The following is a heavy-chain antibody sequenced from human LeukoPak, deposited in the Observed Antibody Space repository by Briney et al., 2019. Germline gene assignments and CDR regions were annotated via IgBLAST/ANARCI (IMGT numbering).Heavy chain of an antibody. CDR2: IYYRGST. J-gene: IGHJ5*02. CDR1: GGSISSYY. Sequence: SETLSLTCTVSGGSISSYYWSWIRQPPGKGLEWIGYIYYRGSTNYNPSLKSRVTISVDTSKNQSSLKLSSVTAADTAVYYCARDPLTGSYGVNWLDPWGQGTLVTVSS. V-gene: IGHV4-59*01. CDR3: ARDPLTGSYGVNWLDP. D-gene: IGHD1-26*01.